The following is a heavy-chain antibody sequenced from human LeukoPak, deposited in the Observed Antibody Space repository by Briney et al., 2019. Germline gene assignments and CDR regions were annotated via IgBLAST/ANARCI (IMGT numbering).Heavy chain of an antibody. J-gene: IGHJ4*02. CDR1: GFTFSDYW. CDR3: ARDRGFSYGIDF. D-gene: IGHD5-18*01. Sequence: GGSLRLSCAASGFTFSDYWMSWVRQAPGKGLEWVANTQQDGSEKYYVDSVKGRFTISRDNAKKSLFLQVSSLRGEDTAVYYCARDRGFSYGIDFWGQGTLVTVSS. V-gene: IGHV3-7*04. CDR2: TQQDGSEK.